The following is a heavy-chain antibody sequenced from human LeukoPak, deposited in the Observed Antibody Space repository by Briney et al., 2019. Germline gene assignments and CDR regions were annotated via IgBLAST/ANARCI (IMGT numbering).Heavy chain of an antibody. J-gene: IGHJ4*02. V-gene: IGHV1-18*04. CDR2: ISAYNGNT. Sequence: APVKVSCKASGYTFTSYGISWVRQAPGQGLEWMGWISAYNGNTNYAQKLQGRVTMTTDTSTSTAYMELRSLRSDDTAVYYCARDLRYFDPAGYWGQGTLVTVSS. CDR1: GYTFTSYG. D-gene: IGHD3-9*01. CDR3: ARDLRYFDPAGY.